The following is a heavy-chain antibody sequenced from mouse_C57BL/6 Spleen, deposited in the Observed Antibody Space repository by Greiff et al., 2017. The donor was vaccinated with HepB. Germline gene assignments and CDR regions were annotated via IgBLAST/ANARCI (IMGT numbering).Heavy chain of an antibody. CDR1: GYTFTSYW. CDR3: ARRGGDAMDY. V-gene: IGHV1-69*01. CDR2: IDPSDSYT. J-gene: IGHJ4*01. Sequence: QVQLQQPGAELVMPGASVKLSCKASGYTFTSYWMHWVKQRPGQGLEWIGEIDPSDSYTNYNQKFKGKSTLTVDKSSSTAYMQLSSLTSEDSAVYYGARRGGDAMDYWGQGTSVTVSS.